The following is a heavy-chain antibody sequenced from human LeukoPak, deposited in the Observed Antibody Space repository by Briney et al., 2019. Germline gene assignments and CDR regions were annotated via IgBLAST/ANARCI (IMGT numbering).Heavy chain of an antibody. D-gene: IGHD2-21*02. V-gene: IGHV3-23*01. CDR2: ISGSGGST. Sequence: GGSLRLSCAASGFTFSSYAMSWVRQAPGKGLEWVSAISGSGGSTYYADSVKGRFTISRDNSKNTLYLQMNSLKAEDTAVYYCAKDRSGGGDCYSCWGQGTLVTVSS. CDR1: GFTFSSYA. J-gene: IGHJ4*02. CDR3: AKDRSGGGDCYSC.